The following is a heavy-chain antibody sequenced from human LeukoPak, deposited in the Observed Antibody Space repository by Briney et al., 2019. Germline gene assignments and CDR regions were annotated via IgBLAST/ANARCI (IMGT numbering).Heavy chain of an antibody. CDR2: IWYDGSNK. Sequence: GGSLRLSCAASGFALSTYWMHWVRQAPGKGLEWVAVIWYDGSNKYYADSVKGRFTISRDNSKNTLYLQMNSLRAEDTAVYYCAKDYCSSTSCRFDYWGQGTLVTVSS. CDR3: AKDYCSSTSCRFDY. J-gene: IGHJ4*02. V-gene: IGHV3-33*06. CDR1: GFALSTYW. D-gene: IGHD2-2*01.